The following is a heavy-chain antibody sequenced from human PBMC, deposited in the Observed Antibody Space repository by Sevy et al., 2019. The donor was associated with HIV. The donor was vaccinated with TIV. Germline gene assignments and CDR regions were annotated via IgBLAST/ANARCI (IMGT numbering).Heavy chain of an antibody. CDR2: ISGRDSST. CDR3: AKVTLWELLAAHDAFDV. V-gene: IGHV3-23*01. Sequence: GGSLRLSCAASGFSFSGYVMNWVRQAPGKGLEWVSSISGRDSSTYYADSVRGRFSISRDNSENTQYLQMNGLRAEDTAVYYCAKVTLWELLAAHDAFDVWGQGTMVTVSS. CDR1: GFSFSGYV. D-gene: IGHD1-26*01. J-gene: IGHJ3*01.